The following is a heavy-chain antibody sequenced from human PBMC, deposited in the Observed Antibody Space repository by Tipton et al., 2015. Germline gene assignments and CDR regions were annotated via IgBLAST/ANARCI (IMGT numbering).Heavy chain of an antibody. CDR2: IYPGDSDT. Sequence: QLVQSGAEVKKPGESLKISCKGSGYSFTNYWIGWVRQMPGKGLEWMGIIYPGDSDTRYSPSFQGQVTISVDTSISTAYLQWSGLQPSDTAIYFCARENLGLDYWGQGTLVTVSS. CDR1: GYSFTNYW. J-gene: IGHJ4*02. CDR3: ARENLGLDY. V-gene: IGHV5-51*01.